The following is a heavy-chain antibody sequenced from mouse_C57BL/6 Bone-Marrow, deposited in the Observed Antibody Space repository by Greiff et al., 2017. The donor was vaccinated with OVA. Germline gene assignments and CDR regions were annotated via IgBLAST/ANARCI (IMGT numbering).Heavy chain of an antibody. V-gene: IGHV3-6*01. CDR1: GYSITSGYY. D-gene: IGHD2-5*01. Sequence: VQLKESGPGLVKPSQSLSLTCSVTGYSITSGYYWNWIRQFPGNKLEWMGYISYDGSNNYNPSLKNRISITRDTSKNQFFLKFNSVTTEDTATYYCASESNYGFAYWGQGTLVTVSA. CDR3: ASESNYGFAY. CDR2: ISYDGSN. J-gene: IGHJ3*01.